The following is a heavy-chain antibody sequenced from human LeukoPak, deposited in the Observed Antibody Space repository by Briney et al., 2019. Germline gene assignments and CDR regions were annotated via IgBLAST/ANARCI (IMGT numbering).Heavy chain of an antibody. Sequence: GGSLRLSCAASGFTSSSYALSWVRQAPGKGLEWVSGISGSGGSTYYADSVKGRSTISRDISKNTLYLQMTSLRAEDTAVYYCAKGATDMELFDSWGQGTLVTVSS. D-gene: IGHD5-18*01. CDR1: GFTSSSYA. V-gene: IGHV3-23*01. CDR2: ISGSGGST. J-gene: IGHJ4*02. CDR3: AKGATDMELFDS.